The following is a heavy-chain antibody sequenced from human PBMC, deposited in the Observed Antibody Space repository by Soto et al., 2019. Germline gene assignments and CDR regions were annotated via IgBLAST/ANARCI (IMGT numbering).Heavy chain of an antibody. J-gene: IGHJ4*02. V-gene: IGHV3-30-3*01. CDR1: GFTFSSYA. D-gene: IGHD4-4*01. CDR2: ISYDGSNK. CDR3: ARDFYSNPYYFDY. Sequence: PGGSLRLSCAASGFTFSSYAMHWVRQAPGKGLEWVAVISYDGSNKYYADSVKGRFTISRDNSKNTLYLQMNSLRAEDTAVYYCARDFYSNPYYFDYWGQGPLVTVSS.